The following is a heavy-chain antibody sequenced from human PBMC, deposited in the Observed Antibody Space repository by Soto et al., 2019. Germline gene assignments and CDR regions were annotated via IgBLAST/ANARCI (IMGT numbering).Heavy chain of an antibody. Sequence: QVQLVQSGAEVKKPGSSVKVSCKASGGTFSSYAISWVRQAPGQGLEWMGGIIPIFGTADYAQKFQGRVTITADESTSTAXMXXXXLRXXDXXXXXXXXXXXXXXYRIDYWGQGTLVTVSS. CDR1: GGTFSSYA. CDR3: XXXXXXXXYRIDY. J-gene: IGHJ4*02. CDR2: IIPIFGTA. V-gene: IGHV1-69*12.